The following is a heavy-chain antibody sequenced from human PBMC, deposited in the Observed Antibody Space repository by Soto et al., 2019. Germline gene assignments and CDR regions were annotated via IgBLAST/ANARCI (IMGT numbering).Heavy chain of an antibody. V-gene: IGHV4-31*03. J-gene: IGHJ4*02. CDR2: MYYNGNT. CDR3: ARDGAYCSSIGCQNPFDH. D-gene: IGHD2-2*01. CDR1: GGSISGGGYY. Sequence: QVQLQESGPGLVQPSQTLSLSCTVSGGSISGGGYYWNWIRQLPGKGLEGIGYMYYNGNTYYNPSLQSRVTISFGTSHDQFSLRLTSVTAADTAVYFCARDGAYCSSIGCQNPFDHWGQGTLVTVSS.